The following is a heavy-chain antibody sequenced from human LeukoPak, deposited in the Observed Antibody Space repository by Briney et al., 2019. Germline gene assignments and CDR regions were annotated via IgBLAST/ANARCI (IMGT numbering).Heavy chain of an antibody. CDR3: VRDPAMYYYDSSGYYDTFDI. CDR2: IKQDGSEK. J-gene: IGHJ3*02. D-gene: IGHD3-22*01. CDR1: GFTFSSYW. V-gene: IGHV3-7*01. Sequence: PGGSLRLSCAASGFTFSSYWMSWVRQAPGKGLEWVANIKQDGSEKYYVDSVKGRFTISRDNAKNSLYLQMNSLRAEDTAVYYCVRDPAMYYYDSSGYYDTFDIWGQGTMVTVSS.